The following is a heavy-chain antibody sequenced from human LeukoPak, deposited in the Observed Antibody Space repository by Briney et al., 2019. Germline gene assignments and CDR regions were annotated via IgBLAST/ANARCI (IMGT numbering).Heavy chain of an antibody. CDR2: IYHSGST. D-gene: IGHD2-15*01. V-gene: IGHV4-59*12. J-gene: IGHJ4*02. CDR1: GGSISSYY. Sequence: SETLSLTCTVSGGSISSYYWSWIRQPPGKGLEWIGYIYHSGSTKYNPSLKSRVTISVDTSKNQFSLKLSSVTAADTAVYYCARRRCSGGSCPFDYWGQGTLVTVSS. CDR3: ARRRCSGGSCPFDY.